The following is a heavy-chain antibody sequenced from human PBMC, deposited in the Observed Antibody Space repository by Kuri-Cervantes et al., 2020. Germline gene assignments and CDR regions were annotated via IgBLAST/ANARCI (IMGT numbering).Heavy chain of an antibody. V-gene: IGHV3-30*02. CDR3: AKDSRLAGSLLYYFDY. CDR1: GFTFNIYG. J-gene: IGHJ4*02. Sequence: GESLKISCAASGFTFNIYGMHWVRQAPGKGLEWVAFIRYDGSNKYYADSVKGRFTISRDNSKNTLYLEMNSLRAEDTAVYYCAKDSRLAGSLLYYFDYWGQGTLVTVSS. D-gene: IGHD3-10*01. CDR2: IRYDGSNK.